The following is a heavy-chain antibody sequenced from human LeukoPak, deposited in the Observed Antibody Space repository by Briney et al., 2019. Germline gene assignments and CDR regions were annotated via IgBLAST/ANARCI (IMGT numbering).Heavy chain of an antibody. D-gene: IGHD6-19*01. CDR2: ISAYNGNT. CDR1: GYTFTSYG. J-gene: IGHJ4*02. CDR3: AKQLVAGSRYFDY. V-gene: IGHV1-18*01. Sequence: ASVKVSCKASGYTFTSYGISWVRQAPGQGLEWMGWISAYNGNTNYAQKLQGRVTITRDTSASTAYMELSSLRSEDTAVYYCAKQLVAGSRYFDYWGQGTLVTVSS.